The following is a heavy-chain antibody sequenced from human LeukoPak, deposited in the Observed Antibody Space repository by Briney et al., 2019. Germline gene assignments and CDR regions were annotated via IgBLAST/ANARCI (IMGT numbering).Heavy chain of an antibody. V-gene: IGHV4-59*01. D-gene: IGHD6-13*01. Sequence: PSETLSLTCRVSGGSISSYYWSWIRQPPGKGLEWIGYIYYSGSTNYNPSLKSRVTISVDTSKNQFSLNLSSVTAADTAVYYCARLYSSSLGRVFDYWGQGTLVTVSS. CDR3: ARLYSSSLGRVFDY. CDR2: IYYSGST. J-gene: IGHJ4*02. CDR1: GGSISSYY.